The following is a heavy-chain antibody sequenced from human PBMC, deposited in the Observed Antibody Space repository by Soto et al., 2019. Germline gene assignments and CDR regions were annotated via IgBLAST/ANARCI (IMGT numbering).Heavy chain of an antibody. V-gene: IGHV3-23*01. Sequence: EVQLLESGGGLVQPGGSLRLSCAASGSTFSSYAMSWVRQAPGKRLEWVSAISGSGGSTYYADSVKGRFTISRDNAKNTLFLQMNSLRAEDTAVYYCAKDDDGSGSYFRNALDYWGQGTLVTVSS. CDR3: AKDDDGSGSYFRNALDY. CDR2: ISGSGGST. J-gene: IGHJ4*02. CDR1: GSTFSSYA. D-gene: IGHD3-10*01.